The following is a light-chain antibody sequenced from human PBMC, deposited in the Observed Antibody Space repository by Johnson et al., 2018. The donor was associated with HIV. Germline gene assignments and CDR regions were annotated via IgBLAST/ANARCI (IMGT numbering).Light chain of an antibody. J-gene: IGLJ1*01. V-gene: IGLV1-51*02. CDR1: SFNIGINF. Sequence: QSVLTQPPSVSAAPGQRVTISCSGSSFNIGINFVSWYQQVPGTAPKLLICESNKRPTGITDRFSGSKSGTSATLGITGLQTGDEADYYCGTWDSSLSAPYCFGTGTKVTVL. CDR3: GTWDSSLSAPYC. CDR2: ESN.